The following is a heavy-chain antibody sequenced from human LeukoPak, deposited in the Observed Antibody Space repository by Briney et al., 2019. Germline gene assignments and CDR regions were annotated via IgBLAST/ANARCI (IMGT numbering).Heavy chain of an antibody. CDR1: GGSISSGSYY. D-gene: IGHD3-22*01. CDR2: IYTSGST. J-gene: IGHJ5*02. V-gene: IGHV4-61*02. CDR3: ARDSGATMIVVDNNWFDP. Sequence: PSETLSLTCAVSGGSISSGSYYWSWIRQPAGKGLEWIGSIYTSGSTNYNPSLKSRVTISVDTSKNQFPLKLSSVTAADTAVYYCARDSGATMIVVDNNWFDPWGQGTLVTVSS.